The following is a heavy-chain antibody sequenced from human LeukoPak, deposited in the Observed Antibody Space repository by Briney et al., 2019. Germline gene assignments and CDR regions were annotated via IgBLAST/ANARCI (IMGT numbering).Heavy chain of an antibody. Sequence: PSETLSLTCAVYGGSFSGYYWSWIRQPPGKGLEWIGEINHSGSTNYNPSLKSRVTISVDTSKNQFSLKLSSVTAADTAVYYCARGRIVVAYNWFNLMTWGQGTLVTVSS. V-gene: IGHV4-34*01. D-gene: IGHD2-15*01. J-gene: IGHJ5*02. CDR1: GGSFSGYY. CDR2: INHSGST. CDR3: ARGRIVVAYNWFNLMT.